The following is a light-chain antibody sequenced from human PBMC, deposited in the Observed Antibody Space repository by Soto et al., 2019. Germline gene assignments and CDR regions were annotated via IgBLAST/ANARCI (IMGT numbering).Light chain of an antibody. CDR3: QQRSNWPPP. V-gene: IGKV3-11*01. J-gene: IGKJ5*01. CDR1: QSVSSY. CDR2: DAS. Sequence: EIVLTQSPATLSLSPGERATLSCRASQSVSSYLAWYQQKPGQAPRLLIYDASNRATGIPARFSGSGSGTEFTLTISSLEPEDFAVYYCQQRSNWPPPFGQGTRLEIK.